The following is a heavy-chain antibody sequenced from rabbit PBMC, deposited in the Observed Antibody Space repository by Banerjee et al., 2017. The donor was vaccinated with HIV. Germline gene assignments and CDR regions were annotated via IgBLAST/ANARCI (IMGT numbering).Heavy chain of an antibody. D-gene: IGHD4-1*01. V-gene: IGHV1S45*01. CDR1: GFSFSASYY. J-gene: IGHJ4*01. CDR2: IYGGHSGFT. CDR3: ARDLAGVIGWNFNL. Sequence: QEQLEESGGDLVKSGASLTLTCTASGFSFSASYYMCWVRQAPGKGLEWIGCIYGGHSGFTYYASWAKGRFTISKTSSTTVTLQMTSLTAADTATYFCARDLAGVIGWNFNLWGPGTLVTVS.